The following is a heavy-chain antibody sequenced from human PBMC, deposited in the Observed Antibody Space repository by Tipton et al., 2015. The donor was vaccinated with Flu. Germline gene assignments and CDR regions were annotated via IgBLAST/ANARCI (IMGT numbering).Heavy chain of an antibody. D-gene: IGHD5-24*01. CDR3: ARGHGSTDTYLDS. CDR1: GGSFSGYY. CDR2: ISHGGTT. V-gene: IGHV4-34*01. Sequence: LRLSCAVYGGSFSGYYWSWIRQPPGQGLEWIGEISHGGTTNYNPSLKGRVTLSVDTSKNQFSLKLTSVTAADTALYYCARGHGSTDTYLDSWGQQTVVTVSS. J-gene: IGHJ4*01.